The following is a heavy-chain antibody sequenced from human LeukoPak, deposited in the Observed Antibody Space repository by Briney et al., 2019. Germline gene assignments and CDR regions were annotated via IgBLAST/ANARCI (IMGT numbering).Heavy chain of an antibody. CDR3: ARPQTYYYDSSGYPKGYYFDY. CDR2: ISSSGSTI. D-gene: IGHD3-22*01. J-gene: IGHJ4*02. CDR1: GFTFSSYE. Sequence: PGGSLRLSCAASGFTFSSYEMNWVRQAPGKGLEWVSYISSSGSTIYYADSVKGRFTISRDNAKNSLYLQMNGLRAEDTAVYYCARPQTYYYDSSGYPKGYYFDYWGQGTLVTVSS. V-gene: IGHV3-48*03.